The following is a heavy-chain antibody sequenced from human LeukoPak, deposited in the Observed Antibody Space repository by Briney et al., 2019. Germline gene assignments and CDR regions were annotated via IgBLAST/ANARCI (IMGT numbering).Heavy chain of an antibody. CDR1: GFTFSSYA. J-gene: IGHJ5*02. D-gene: IGHD6-19*01. CDR3: ARVGASGWFAD. Sequence: GGCLRLSCAASGFTFSSYAIHWVRRAPGKGLEYVSGISYDGTGTYYANSVKGRFTISRDNSRNTLYLQMGSLRAEDMAVYYCARVGASGWFADWGQGNLVTVSS. V-gene: IGHV3-64*01. CDR2: ISYDGTGT.